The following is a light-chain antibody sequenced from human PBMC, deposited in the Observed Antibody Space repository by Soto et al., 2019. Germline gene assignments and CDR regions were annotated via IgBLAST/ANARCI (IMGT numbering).Light chain of an antibody. CDR2: GAS. V-gene: IGKV3-15*01. CDR3: QQYNSWLWT. Sequence: EIVMTQSPATLSVSPGEGATLSCRARQSVSSKLAWYQQKPGQAPRLLIYGASTRATGIPARFSGSGSGTEFTLIISSLQSEDSAVYYCQQYNSWLWTFGQGTKVDIK. CDR1: QSVSSK. J-gene: IGKJ1*01.